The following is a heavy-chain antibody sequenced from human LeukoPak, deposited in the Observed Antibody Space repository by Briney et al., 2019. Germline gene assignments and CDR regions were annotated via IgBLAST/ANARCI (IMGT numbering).Heavy chain of an antibody. J-gene: IGHJ4*02. CDR2: ISAYNGNT. V-gene: IGHV1-18*01. D-gene: IGHD6-13*01. Sequence: GASVKVSRKASGYTFTSYGISWVRQAPGQGLEWMGWISAYNGNTNYAQKLQGRVTMTTDTSTSTAYMELRSLRSDDTAVYYCARAYSAAAGSGWYFDYWGQGTLVTVSS. CDR3: ARAYSAAAGSGWYFDY. CDR1: GYTFTSYG.